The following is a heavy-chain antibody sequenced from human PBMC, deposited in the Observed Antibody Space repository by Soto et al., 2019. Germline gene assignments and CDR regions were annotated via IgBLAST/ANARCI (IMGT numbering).Heavy chain of an antibody. D-gene: IGHD6-6*01. V-gene: IGHV6-1*01. CDR1: GDSVSSNSAA. Sequence: PSQTLSLTCVISGDSVSSNSAAWNWIRHSPSRGLEWLGRTYYRSKWYNDYAVSVKSRITINPDTSKNQFSLQLNSVAPEDTAVYYCARDILAGSSSSYYYYGMDVWGQGTTVTVSS. CDR2: TYYRSKWYN. CDR3: ARDILAGSSSSYYYYGMDV. J-gene: IGHJ6*02.